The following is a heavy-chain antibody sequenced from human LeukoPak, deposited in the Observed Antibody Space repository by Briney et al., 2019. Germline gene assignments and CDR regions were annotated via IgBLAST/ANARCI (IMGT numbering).Heavy chain of an antibody. D-gene: IGHD2-21*02. Sequence: ASVKVSCKASGYTFTSYYMHWVRQAPGQGLEWMGIINPSGGSTSYAQKFQGRVTMTRDTSTSTVYMELSSLRSEDTAVYYCASAYCGGDCYSPGATNYYYYGMDVWGQGTTVTVSS. V-gene: IGHV1-46*01. J-gene: IGHJ6*02. CDR3: ASAYCGGDCYSPGATNYYYYGMDV. CDR2: INPSGGST. CDR1: GYTFTSYY.